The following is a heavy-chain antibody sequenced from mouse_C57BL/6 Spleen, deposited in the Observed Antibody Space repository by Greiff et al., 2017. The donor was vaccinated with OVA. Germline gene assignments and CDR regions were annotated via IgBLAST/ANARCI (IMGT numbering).Heavy chain of an antibody. J-gene: IGHJ3*01. D-gene: IGHD1-3*01. V-gene: IGHV1-82*01. CDR1: GYAFSSSW. CDR3: ARAGSGNWFAY. Sequence: QVQLQQSGPELVKPGASVKISCKASGYAFSSSWMNWVKQRPGKGLEWIGRIYPGDGDTNYNGKFKGKATLTADKSSSTAYMQLSSLTSEDSAVYFCARAGSGNWFAYWGKGTLVTVSA. CDR2: IYPGDGDT.